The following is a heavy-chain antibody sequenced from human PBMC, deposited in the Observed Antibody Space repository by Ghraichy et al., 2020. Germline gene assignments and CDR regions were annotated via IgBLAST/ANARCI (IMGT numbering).Heavy chain of an antibody. CDR1: GGSVSSGSYY. J-gene: IGHJ4*02. Sequence: SETLSLTCTVSGGSVSSGSYYWSWIRQPPGKGLEWIGYIYYSGSTNYNPSLKSRVTISVDTSKNQFSLKLSSVTAADTAVYYCARVTKSGSYYYDSSGYYYLPTTLYYFDYWGQGTLVTVSS. CDR2: IYYSGST. CDR3: ARVTKSGSYYYDSSGYYYLPTTLYYFDY. V-gene: IGHV4-61*01. D-gene: IGHD3-22*01.